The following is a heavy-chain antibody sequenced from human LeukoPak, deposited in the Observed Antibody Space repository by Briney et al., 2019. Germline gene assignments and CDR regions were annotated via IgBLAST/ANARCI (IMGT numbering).Heavy chain of an antibody. V-gene: IGHV1-46*03. CDR1: GNSFTSDY. CDR2: IIPSGGDT. CDR3: VRDTSRWSFDY. J-gene: IGHJ4*02. Sequence: ASVTVSFQASGNSFTSDYIHWMRQPHAQGMEWMGRIIPSGGDTIHAEKFRGRLTMTRDTSTRTHYMELSSLGSEDTALYFWVRDTSRWSFDYWGQGTPVTVSS. D-gene: IGHD2-15*01.